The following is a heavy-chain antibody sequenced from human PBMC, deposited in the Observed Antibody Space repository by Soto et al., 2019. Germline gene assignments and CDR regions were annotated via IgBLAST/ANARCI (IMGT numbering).Heavy chain of an antibody. CDR2: IYHSGST. J-gene: IGHJ5*02. D-gene: IGHD3-3*01. CDR3: ARRNGHYDFWSGYSENWFDP. Sequence: SETLSLTCAVSGYSISSGYYWGWIRQPPGKGLEWIGSIYHSGSTYYNPSLKSRVTISVDTSKNQFSLKLSSVTAADTAVYYCARRNGHYDFWSGYSENWFDPWGQGTLVTVSS. V-gene: IGHV4-38-2*01. CDR1: GYSISSGYY.